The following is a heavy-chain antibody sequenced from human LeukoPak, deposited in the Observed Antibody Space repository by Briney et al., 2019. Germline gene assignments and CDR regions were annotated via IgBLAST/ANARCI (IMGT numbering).Heavy chain of an antibody. J-gene: IGHJ4*02. V-gene: IGHV4-39*01. D-gene: IGHD1-26*01. CDR1: GGSISSSSYY. Sequence: SESLSLTCTVSGGSISSSSYYSGWIRQPPGKGLEWIGSIYYSGSTYYNLSLKSRVTISVDTSKNQFSLKLSSVTAADTAVYYCARLEWELSSHFDYWGQGTLVTVSS. CDR2: IYYSGST. CDR3: ARLEWELSSHFDY.